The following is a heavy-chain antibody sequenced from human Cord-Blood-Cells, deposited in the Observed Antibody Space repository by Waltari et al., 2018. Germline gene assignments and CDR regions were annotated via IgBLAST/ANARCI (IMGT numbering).Heavy chain of an antibody. CDR1: GFTFSSYG. D-gene: IGHD1-26*01. J-gene: IGHJ4*02. Sequence: QVQLVESGGGVVQPGRSLRLSCAASGFTFSSYGMHWVRQAPGKGLGWVAVIWYDGSNKYYADSVKGRFTISRDNSKNTLYLQMNSLRAEDTAVYYCARAYSGSYEFDYWGQGTLVTVSS. V-gene: IGHV3-33*01. CDR2: IWYDGSNK. CDR3: ARAYSGSYEFDY.